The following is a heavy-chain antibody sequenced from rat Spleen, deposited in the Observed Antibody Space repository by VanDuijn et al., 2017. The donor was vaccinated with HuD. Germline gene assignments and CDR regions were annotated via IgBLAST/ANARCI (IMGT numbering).Heavy chain of an antibody. J-gene: IGHJ2*01. V-gene: IGHV5-20*01. Sequence: EVQLVESDGGLVQPGRSLKLSCAASGFTFNDYYMAWVRQAPTKGLEWVATINYDGSSTNYRDSVKGRFTISRHNAKTTLYLQMDSLRSEDTATYYCTTGVYWGQGVMVTVSS. CDR2: INYDGSST. CDR1: GFTFNDYY. CDR3: TTGVY.